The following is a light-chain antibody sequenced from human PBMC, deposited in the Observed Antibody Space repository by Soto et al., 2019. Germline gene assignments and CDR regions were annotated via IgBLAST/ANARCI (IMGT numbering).Light chain of an antibody. V-gene: IGLV2-8*01. Sequence: QSVLTQPPSASGSPGQSVTISCTGTSSDVGGYNYVSWYQQHPGKAPKLMIYEVSKRPSGVPDRFSGSKSGNTASLTVSGLQAEDEADYYYSSYAGSNNINVVFGGGTKLTVL. CDR1: SSDVGGYNY. CDR3: SSYAGSNNINVV. J-gene: IGLJ2*01. CDR2: EVS.